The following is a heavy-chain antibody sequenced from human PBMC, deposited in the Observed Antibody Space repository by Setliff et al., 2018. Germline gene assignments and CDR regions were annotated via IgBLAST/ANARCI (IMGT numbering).Heavy chain of an antibody. CDR1: GDSISSSNW. CDR3: ARLWNLGAFDI. D-gene: IGHD1-7*01. J-gene: IGHJ3*02. CDR2: IYHSGST. V-gene: IGHV4-4*02. Sequence: SETLSLTCAVSGDSISSSNWWNWVRQPPGKGLEWIGEIYHSGSTKYNPSLKSRVTISVDKSKNQFSLKLSSVTAADTAVYYCARLWNLGAFDIWGQGTMVTVSS.